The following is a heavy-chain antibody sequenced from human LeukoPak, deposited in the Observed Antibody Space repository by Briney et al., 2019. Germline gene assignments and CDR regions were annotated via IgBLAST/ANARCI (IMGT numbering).Heavy chain of an antibody. CDR1: GYTFNTYG. Sequence: ASVKVSCKASGYTFNTYGMNWVRQAPGQGLEWMGWINTNTGNPTYAQGFTGRFVFSLDTSVSTAYLQISSLKAEDTAVYYCARGYTKDMTSVTHFDYWGQGTLVTVSS. D-gene: IGHD4-17*01. J-gene: IGHJ4*02. CDR2: INTNTGNP. CDR3: ARGYTKDMTSVTHFDY. V-gene: IGHV7-4-1*02.